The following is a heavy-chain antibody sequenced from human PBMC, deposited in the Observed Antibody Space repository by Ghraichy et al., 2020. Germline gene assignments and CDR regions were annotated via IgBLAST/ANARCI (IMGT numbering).Heavy chain of an antibody. D-gene: IGHD3-3*01. J-gene: IGHJ4*02. Sequence: SVKVSCKASGGTFSSYAISWVRQAPGQGLKWMGGIIPIFGTANYAQKFQGRVTITADESTSTAYMELSSLRSEDTAVYYCARDAGRGWSAEAPLFDYWGQGTLFTVSS. V-gene: IGHV1-69*13. CDR2: IIPIFGTA. CDR1: GGTFSSYA. CDR3: ARDAGRGWSAEAPLFDY.